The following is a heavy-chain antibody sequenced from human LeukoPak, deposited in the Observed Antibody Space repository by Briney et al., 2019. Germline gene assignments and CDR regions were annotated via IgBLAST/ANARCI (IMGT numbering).Heavy chain of an antibody. D-gene: IGHD6-13*01. V-gene: IGHV3-66*01. J-gene: IGHJ4*02. CDR3: ARGPAAAGLDY. CDR2: IYSGGST. Sequence: PGVSLRLSCAASGFTVSSNYMSWVRQAPGKGLEWVSVIYSGGSTYYADSVKGRFTISRDNSKNTLYLQMNSLRAEDTAVYYCARGPAAAGLDYWGQGTLVTVSS. CDR1: GFTVSSNY.